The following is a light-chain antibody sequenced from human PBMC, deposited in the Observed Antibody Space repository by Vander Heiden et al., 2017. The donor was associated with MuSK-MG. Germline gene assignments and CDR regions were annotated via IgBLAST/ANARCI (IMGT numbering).Light chain of an antibody. CDR3: QQYDNWPFT. V-gene: IGKV3-15*01. CDR1: QGVSSN. CDR2: GAS. Sequence: IVMTQSPATPSVSPGERATLSCTASQGVSSNLAWYQQKPGQAPKLLIYGASTMATGIPARFSGSGSGTEFTLTISSLQSEDFAVYYCQQYDNWPFTFGGGTKVEIK. J-gene: IGKJ4*01.